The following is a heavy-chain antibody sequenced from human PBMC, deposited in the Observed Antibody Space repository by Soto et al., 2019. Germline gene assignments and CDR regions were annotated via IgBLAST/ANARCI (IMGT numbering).Heavy chain of an antibody. CDR3: ASRYCSSTACYGYLEY. J-gene: IGHJ4*03. CDR1: GDSISNYY. CDR2: IYTSGST. Sequence: ETLSLTCTVSGDSISNYYWTWIRQPAGKGLEWIGRIYTSGSTNYNPSLKSRVTMSVDTSKRQFSLKLSSVTAADTAKYYCASRYCSSTACYGYLEYWGQGTLVTVSS. V-gene: IGHV4-4*07. D-gene: IGHD2-2*01.